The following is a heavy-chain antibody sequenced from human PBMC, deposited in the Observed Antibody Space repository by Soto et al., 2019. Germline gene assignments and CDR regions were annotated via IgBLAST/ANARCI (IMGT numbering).Heavy chain of an antibody. CDR2: ISSNSAYI. D-gene: IGHD6-13*01. V-gene: IGHV3-21*01. Sequence: GGSMRLSCAASGFTFRSFTMNWVRQAPGKGLEWVSTISSNSAYIYYTDALRGRFTISRDNAKNALHLQMNSLRAEDTAVYYCTRDASRDSSARGWFDPWGPGTLVTVSS. CDR1: GFTFRSFT. CDR3: TRDASRDSSARGWFDP. J-gene: IGHJ5*02.